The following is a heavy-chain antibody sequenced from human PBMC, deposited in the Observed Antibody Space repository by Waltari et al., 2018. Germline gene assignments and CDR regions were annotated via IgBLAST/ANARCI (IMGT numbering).Heavy chain of an antibody. CDR3: TMWDYGDYSAFQY. J-gene: IGHJ4*02. D-gene: IGHD4-17*01. V-gene: IGHV1-3*04. CDR2: INTGNDKT. Sequence: QVQFVQSGAEVKKPGASVKVSCKASGYTFTAHSIHWVRQAPGQRLEWLGWINTGNDKTKYSQKFQGRVTMTKDTSANTAYMELSSLRSEDTAVYYCTMWDYGDYSAFQYWGQGTLITVSS. CDR1: GYTFTAHS.